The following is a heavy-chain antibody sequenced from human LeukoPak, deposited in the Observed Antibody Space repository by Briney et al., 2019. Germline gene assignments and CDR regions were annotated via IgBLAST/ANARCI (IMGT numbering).Heavy chain of an antibody. V-gene: IGHV3-15*01. CDR1: GFTFNNAW. D-gene: IGHD3-10*01. CDR2: IKSKSDGGTT. Sequence: GGSLRLSCAASGFTFNNAWMSWVRQAPGKGLEWVGRIKSKSDGGTTDYAAPVKGRFTIPRDDSKTTLYLQMNSLKTEDTAVYYCISSGSYDDDAFDIWGQGTMVTVSS. J-gene: IGHJ3*02. CDR3: ISSGSYDDDAFDI.